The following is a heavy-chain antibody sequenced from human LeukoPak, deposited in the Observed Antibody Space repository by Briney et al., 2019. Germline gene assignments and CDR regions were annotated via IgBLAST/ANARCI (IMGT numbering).Heavy chain of an antibody. CDR1: GFTFSSYG. CDR2: IRYDGSNK. CDR3: ARGSSGWYAFNY. Sequence: PGGSLRLSCAASGFTFSSYGMHWVRQAPGKGLEWVAFIRYDGSNKYYADSVKGRFTISRDNSKNTLYLQMNSLRGEDTAVYYCARGSSGWYAFNYWGQGTLITVSS. D-gene: IGHD6-19*01. V-gene: IGHV3-30*02. J-gene: IGHJ4*02.